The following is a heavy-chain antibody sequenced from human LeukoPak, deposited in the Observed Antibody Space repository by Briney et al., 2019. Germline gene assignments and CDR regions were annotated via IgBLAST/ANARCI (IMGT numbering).Heavy chain of an antibody. J-gene: IGHJ4*02. CDR2: IYYSGTT. V-gene: IGHV4-39*01. D-gene: IGHD3-10*01. CDR3: ARRTDGSGSFFFDF. Sequence: SETLSLTCTVSGGSITSSSYYWGWIRQPPGKGLEWIGNIYYSGTTYYNPSLKSRVTISVDTSKNQFSLKLSSVTAADTAVYYCARRTDGSGSFFFDFWGQGILVSVSS. CDR1: GGSITSSSYY.